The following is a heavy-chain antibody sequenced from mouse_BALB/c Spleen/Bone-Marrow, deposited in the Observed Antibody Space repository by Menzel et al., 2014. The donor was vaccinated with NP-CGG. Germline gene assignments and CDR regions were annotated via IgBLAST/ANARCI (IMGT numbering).Heavy chain of an antibody. J-gene: IGHJ2*01. CDR2: IAPGSGSS. Sequence: DLVKPGASVKLSCKASGYTFTSYWINWIKQRPGQGLEWIGRIAPGSGSSYYNEMFKGKATLTVDTSSSTAYIQLSSLSSEDSAVYFCARGGLHYFDYRGQGTTLTVSS. D-gene: IGHD3-3*01. CDR3: ARGGLHYFDY. CDR1: GYTFTSYW. V-gene: IGHV1S41*01.